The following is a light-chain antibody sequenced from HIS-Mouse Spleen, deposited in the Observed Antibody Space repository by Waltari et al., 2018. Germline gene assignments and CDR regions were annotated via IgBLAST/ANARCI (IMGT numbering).Light chain of an antibody. V-gene: IGLV2-14*01. CDR3: SSYTSSSTYV. J-gene: IGLJ1*01. CDR2: EVS. CDR1: SSDGGGSNY. Sequence: QSALTQPASVSGSPGQSITTSCTGTSSDGGGSNYFSWYQQHPGKAPKLMIYEVSNRPSGVSNRFSGSKSGNTASLTISGLQAEDEADYYCSSYTSSSTYVFGTGTKVTVL.